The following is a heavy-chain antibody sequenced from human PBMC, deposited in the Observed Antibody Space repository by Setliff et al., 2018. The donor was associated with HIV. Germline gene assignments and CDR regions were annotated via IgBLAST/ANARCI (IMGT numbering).Heavy chain of an antibody. Sequence: SETLSLTCTVSGGSISSGGYYWSWIRQHPEKGLEWIGYVYYNGDTYYNPSLKSRVTLSVGTSKNQFSLNLSSVTAADTAVYYCARAPGVTPFAHWGPGTLVTVSS. V-gene: IGHV4-31*03. D-gene: IGHD2-21*02. CDR2: VYYNGDT. CDR1: GGSISSGGYY. CDR3: ARAPGVTPFAH. J-gene: IGHJ4*02.